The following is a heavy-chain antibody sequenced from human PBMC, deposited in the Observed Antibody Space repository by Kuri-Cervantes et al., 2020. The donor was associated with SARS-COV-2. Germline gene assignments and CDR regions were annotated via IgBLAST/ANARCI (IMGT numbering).Heavy chain of an antibody. J-gene: IGHJ2*01. Sequence: GGSLRLSCAASGFTFSSYSMNWVRQAPGKGLEWVSSISSSSSYIYYADSVKGRFTISRDNAKNSLYLQFNSPRVEDTAVYYCARDQGSGFQQHWYFDLWGRGTLVTVSS. D-gene: IGHD6-13*01. CDR2: ISSSSSYI. CDR3: ARDQGSGFQQHWYFDL. CDR1: GFTFSSYS. V-gene: IGHV3-21*01.